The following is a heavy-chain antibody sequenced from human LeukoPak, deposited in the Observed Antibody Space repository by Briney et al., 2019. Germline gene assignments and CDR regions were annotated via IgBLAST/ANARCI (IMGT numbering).Heavy chain of an antibody. J-gene: IGHJ6*04. CDR1: GGSFSGYY. Sequence: SETLSLTGAVYGGSFSGYYWSWIRQPPGKGLEWIGEINHSGSTNYNPSLKSRVTISVDTSKNQFSLKLSSVTAADTAVYYCAREPHSMKYYYGSGSLAGILDVWGKGTTVTVSS. CDR2: INHSGST. D-gene: IGHD3-10*01. V-gene: IGHV4-34*01. CDR3: AREPHSMKYYYGSGSLAGILDV.